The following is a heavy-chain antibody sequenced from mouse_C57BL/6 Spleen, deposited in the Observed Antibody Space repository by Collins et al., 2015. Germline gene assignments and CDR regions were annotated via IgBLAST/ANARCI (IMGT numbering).Heavy chain of an antibody. Sequence: EVKLVESGGGLVQPGGSLRLSCATSGFIFTDYYMSWVRQPPGKALEWLGFIRNKANGYTTEYSASVKGRFTISRDNSQSILYLQMNTLRAEDSATYYCARAPYYRYDVPWFAYWGQGTLVTVSA. CDR1: GFIFTDYY. D-gene: IGHD2-14*01. V-gene: IGHV7-3*02. J-gene: IGHJ3*01. CDR2: IRNKANGYTT. CDR3: ARAPYYRYDVPWFAY.